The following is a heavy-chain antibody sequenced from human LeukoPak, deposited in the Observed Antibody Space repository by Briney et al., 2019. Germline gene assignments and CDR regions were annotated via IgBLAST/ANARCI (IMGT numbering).Heavy chain of an antibody. CDR3: HPAAQH. V-gene: IGHV3-15*01. J-gene: IGHJ4*02. CDR2: IRSKTDGGTT. Sequence: GGSLRLSCAASGFIFSNAWMSWVRQGPGKGLEWVGRIRSKTDGGTTEFAAPVTGRFTISRDDSQNTLLMHMNSMKTQDTAVYYCHPAAQHWGQGTLVTVSS. CDR1: GFIFSNAW.